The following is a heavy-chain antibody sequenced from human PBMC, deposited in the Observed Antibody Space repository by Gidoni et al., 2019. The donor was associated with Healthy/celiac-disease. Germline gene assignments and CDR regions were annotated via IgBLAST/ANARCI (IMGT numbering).Heavy chain of an antibody. CDR1: GFTFSRYA. Sequence: EVQLLESGGGLVQPGGSLRLSCAASGFTFSRYAMSWVRQAPGKGREWVSAISGSGGSTYYADSVKGRFTISRDNSKNTLYLQMNSLRAEDTAVYYCAKSMVLTYYYYYMDVWGKGTTVTVSS. V-gene: IGHV3-23*01. J-gene: IGHJ6*03. CDR2: ISGSGGST. D-gene: IGHD2-8*01. CDR3: AKSMVLTYYYYYMDV.